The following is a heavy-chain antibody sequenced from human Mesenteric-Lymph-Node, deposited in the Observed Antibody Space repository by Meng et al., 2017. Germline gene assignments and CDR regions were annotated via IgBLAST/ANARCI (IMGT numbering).Heavy chain of an antibody. V-gene: IGHV4-39*07. Sequence: SETLSLTCTVSGGSISSSSYYWGWIRQPPGKGLEWIGSIYYSGSTNYNPSLKSRVTISVDTSKNQFSLKLSSVTAADTAVYYCARVALIAADLIDYWGQGTLVTVSS. CDR2: IYYSGST. D-gene: IGHD6-13*01. CDR1: GGSISSSSYY. CDR3: ARVALIAADLIDY. J-gene: IGHJ4*02.